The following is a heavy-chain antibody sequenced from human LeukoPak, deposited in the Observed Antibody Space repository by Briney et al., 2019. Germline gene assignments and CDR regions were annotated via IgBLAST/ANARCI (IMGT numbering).Heavy chain of an antibody. V-gene: IGHV3-30-3*01. D-gene: IGHD6-13*01. CDR1: GFTFSSYA. CDR3: ERGSNWFYFYDTIYI. Sequence: GRSLRLSCAASGFTFSSYAMHWVRQAPGKGLEWVSAISYGGTNKYYADSVKGRFTISRDSSKNTLYLQMNSLRAEDTAVYYSERGSNWFYFYDTIYIWGHGIPVTVSS. CDR2: ISYGGTNK. J-gene: IGHJ6*02.